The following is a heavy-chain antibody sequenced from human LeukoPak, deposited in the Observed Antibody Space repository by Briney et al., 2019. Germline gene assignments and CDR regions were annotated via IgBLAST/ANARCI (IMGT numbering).Heavy chain of an antibody. Sequence: GGSLRLSCAASGFTFSNYWMSWVRQAPGKGPEWVGDIKTDGSDKYYVGSVKGRFTISRDNAKNSLYLQMNSLRAEDTAVYYCARDDCSSISCYHNWFDPWGQGTLVTVSS. CDR3: ARDDCSSISCYHNWFDP. CDR1: GFTFSNYW. D-gene: IGHD2-2*01. CDR2: IKTDGSDK. V-gene: IGHV3-7*01. J-gene: IGHJ5*02.